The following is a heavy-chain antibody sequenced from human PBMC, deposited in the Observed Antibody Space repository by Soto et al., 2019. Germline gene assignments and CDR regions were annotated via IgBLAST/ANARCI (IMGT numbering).Heavy chain of an antibody. CDR3: ARDPVEMATITDWFDT. V-gene: IGHV1-69*01. Sequence: QVQLVQSGAEVKKPGSSVNVSCKASGGTFSSYAISWVRQAPGQGLEWMGGIIPIFGTANYAQKFQGRVTITADESTSTAYMELSSLRSEDTAVYYCARDPVEMATITDWFDTWGQGTLVTVSS. J-gene: IGHJ5*02. CDR1: GGTFSSYA. D-gene: IGHD5-12*01. CDR2: IIPIFGTA.